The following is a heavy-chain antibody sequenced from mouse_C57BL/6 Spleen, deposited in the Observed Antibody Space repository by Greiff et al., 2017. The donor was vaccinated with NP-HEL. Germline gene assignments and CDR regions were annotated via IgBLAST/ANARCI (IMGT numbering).Heavy chain of an antibody. D-gene: IGHD1-1*01. CDR1: GFSLTSYA. Sequence: VQRVESGPGLVAPSQSLSITCTVSGFSLTSYAISWVRQPPGKGLEWLGVIWTGGGTNYNSALKSRLSISKDNSKSQVFLKMNSLQTDDTARYYCARIYYYGSSLDWYFDVWGTGTTVTVSS. J-gene: IGHJ1*03. V-gene: IGHV2-9-1*01. CDR3: ARIYYYGSSLDWYFDV. CDR2: IWTGGGT.